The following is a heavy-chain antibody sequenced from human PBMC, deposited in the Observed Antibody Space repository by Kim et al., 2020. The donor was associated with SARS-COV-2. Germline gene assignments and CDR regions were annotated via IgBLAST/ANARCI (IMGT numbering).Heavy chain of an antibody. CDR3: ARNTGNGFCPGDN. Sequence: YYIDDVKGRLPSARDNSKNTWSLRMNSMRAEDTAVYYCARNTGNGFCPGDNWGQGTLVTVSS. V-gene: IGHV3-33*01. J-gene: IGHJ4*02. D-gene: IGHD4-4*01.